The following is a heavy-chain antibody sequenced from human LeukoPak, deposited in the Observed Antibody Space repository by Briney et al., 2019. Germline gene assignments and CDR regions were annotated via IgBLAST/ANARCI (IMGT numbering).Heavy chain of an antibody. V-gene: IGHV3-23*01. J-gene: IGHJ4*02. CDR1: GFTFSSCG. CDR3: ANEIRPNDY. Sequence: GGSLRLSCAASGFTFSSCGMHWVRQAPGKGLEWVSAISISGSKTYYADSVKGRFTISRDNSKNTLYLQMNSLRAEDTAVYYCANEIRPNDYWGQGTQVTVSS. D-gene: IGHD4-17*01. CDR2: ISISGSKT.